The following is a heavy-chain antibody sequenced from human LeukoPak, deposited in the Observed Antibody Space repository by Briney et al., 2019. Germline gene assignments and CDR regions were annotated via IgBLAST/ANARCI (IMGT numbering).Heavy chain of an antibody. CDR3: ARAEGVRGAFDI. Sequence: SQTLSLTCTVSGGSISSGSYYWRWIRQPAGKGLEWIGRIYTSGSTNYNPSLKSRVTISVDTSKNQFSLKLSSVTAADTAVYYCARAEGVRGAFDIWGQGTMVTVSS. J-gene: IGHJ3*02. CDR2: IYTSGST. CDR1: GGSISSGSYY. V-gene: IGHV4-61*02. D-gene: IGHD1-14*01.